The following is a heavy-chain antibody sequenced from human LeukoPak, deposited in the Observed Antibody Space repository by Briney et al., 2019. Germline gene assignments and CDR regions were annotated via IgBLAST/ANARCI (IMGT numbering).Heavy chain of an antibody. J-gene: IGHJ3*02. D-gene: IGHD3-22*01. CDR3: AKDGSSSGYPYDAFDI. CDR2: INSDGSWT. Sequence: GGSLRLSCAASGNYWMHWVRQAPGKGLVWVSHINSDGSWTSYADSVKGRFTISKDNAKNTVYLQMNSLRAEDTALYYCAKDGSSSGYPYDAFDIWGQGTMVTVSS. V-gene: IGHV3-74*01. CDR1: GNYW.